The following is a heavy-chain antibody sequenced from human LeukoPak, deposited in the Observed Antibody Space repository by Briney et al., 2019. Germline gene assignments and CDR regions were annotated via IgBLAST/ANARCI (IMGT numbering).Heavy chain of an antibody. CDR1: GGSFSGYY. J-gene: IGHJ4*02. V-gene: IGHV4-34*01. D-gene: IGHD1-1*01. CDR2: INHSGST. Sequence: SETLSLTCAVYGGSFSGYYWSWIRQPPGKGLEWIGEINHSGSTNYNPSLKSRVTISVDTSKSQFSLNLSSVTAADTAVYYCARLTRRSGNYFENWGQGTLVIVSS. CDR3: ARLTRRSGNYFEN.